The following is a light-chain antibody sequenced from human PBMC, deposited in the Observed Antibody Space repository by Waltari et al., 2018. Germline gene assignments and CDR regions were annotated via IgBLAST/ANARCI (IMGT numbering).Light chain of an antibody. V-gene: IGLV3-1*01. J-gene: IGLJ2*01. CDR2: QDS. CDR3: QAWDSSTVV. Sequence: SYELTQPPSVSVSPGQTASITCSGDKLGDKYACWYQQKPGQSPVLVIYQDSTRPSGIPERFSGSNSGTTATLTISGTQAMDEADYYCQAWDSSTVVFGGGTKLTVL. CDR1: KLGDKY.